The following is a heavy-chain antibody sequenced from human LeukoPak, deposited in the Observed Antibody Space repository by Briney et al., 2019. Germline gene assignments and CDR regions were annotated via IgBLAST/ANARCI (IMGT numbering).Heavy chain of an antibody. CDR1: GFTLCDYG. CDR2: INWNGDAT. CDR3: ARDSIHSYDTSAGAFDL. Sequence: PGRSLRLSCAASGFTLCDYGMSWVRQAPGKGLEWGSAINWNGDATGYADSVKGRFTISRDNDNNSLYLQMNSLRAEDTALYHCARDSIHSYDTSAGAFDLWGQGTVVTV. J-gene: IGHJ3*01. V-gene: IGHV3-20*01. D-gene: IGHD3-22*01.